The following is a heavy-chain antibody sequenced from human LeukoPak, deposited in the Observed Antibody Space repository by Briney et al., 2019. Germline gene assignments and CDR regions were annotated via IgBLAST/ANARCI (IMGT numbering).Heavy chain of an antibody. Sequence: ASVKVSCKASGYTFTSYYMNWVRQAPGQGLEWMGWINPNSGGTNYAQKFQGRVTMTRDTSISTAYMELSRLRSDDTAVYYCASVRDGYNSFDYWGQGTLVTVSS. CDR1: GYTFTSYY. D-gene: IGHD5-24*01. CDR3: ASVRDGYNSFDY. CDR2: INPNSGGT. J-gene: IGHJ4*02. V-gene: IGHV1-2*02.